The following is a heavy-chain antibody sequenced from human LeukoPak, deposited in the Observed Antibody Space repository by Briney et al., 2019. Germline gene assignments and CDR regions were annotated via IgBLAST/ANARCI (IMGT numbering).Heavy chain of an antibody. CDR2: ISYDGSNK. CDR1: GFTFSSYG. V-gene: IGHV3-30*03. CDR3: ARDGGYFPH. J-gene: IGHJ1*01. Sequence: PGGSLRLSCAASGFTFSSYGMHWVRQAPGKGLEWVALISYDGSNKYYADSVKGRFTISRDNSQNTLYLQMNSLGAEDTAVYYCARDGGYFPHWGQGTLVTVSS.